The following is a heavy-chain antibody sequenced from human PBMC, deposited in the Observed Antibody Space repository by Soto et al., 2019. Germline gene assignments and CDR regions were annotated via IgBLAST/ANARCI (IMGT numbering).Heavy chain of an antibody. CDR3: ARSQGSSTSLEIYYYYYYGMDV. D-gene: IGHD2-2*01. CDR1: GGTFSSYA. J-gene: IGHJ6*02. V-gene: IGHV1-69*01. Sequence: QVQLVQSGAEVKKPGSSVKLSCKASGGTFSSYAISWVRPAPGQGLEWMGGIIPISETTSYAQKFQGRVTSAPDESKSTADMELSSLKSEDTAVYYCARSQGSSTSLEIYYYYYYGMDVWGQGTTVTVSS. CDR2: IIPISETT.